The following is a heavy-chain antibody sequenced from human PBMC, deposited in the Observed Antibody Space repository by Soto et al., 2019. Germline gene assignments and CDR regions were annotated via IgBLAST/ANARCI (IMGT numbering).Heavy chain of an antibody. J-gene: IGHJ3*02. CDR2: ISAYNGNT. CDR3: AGLGGGGDYVLDAFDI. D-gene: IGHD4-17*01. Sequence: QVQLVQSGAEVKKPGASVKVSCKASGYTFTSYGISWVRQAPGQGLEWMGWISAYNGNTNYAQKLQGRVTMTTDTSTSTAYRELRSLRSDDTAVYYCAGLGGGGDYVLDAFDIWGQGTMVTVSS. V-gene: IGHV1-18*01. CDR1: GYTFTSYG.